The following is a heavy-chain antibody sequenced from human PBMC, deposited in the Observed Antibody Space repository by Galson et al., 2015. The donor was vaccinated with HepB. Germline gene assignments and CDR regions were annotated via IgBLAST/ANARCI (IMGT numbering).Heavy chain of an antibody. V-gene: IGHV1-2*02. Sequence: VKVSCKASGYTFTDYYVHWVRQAPGQGLEWVGWIDPSFGDTKYAQKFQGKVTMTRDTSINTVYMEVSGLRSDDTAVYYCARQYHVTLSYYYALDVWGQGTTVTVSS. CDR1: GYTFTDYY. CDR2: IDPSFGDT. CDR3: ARQYHVTLSYYYALDV. D-gene: IGHD2-2*01. J-gene: IGHJ6*02.